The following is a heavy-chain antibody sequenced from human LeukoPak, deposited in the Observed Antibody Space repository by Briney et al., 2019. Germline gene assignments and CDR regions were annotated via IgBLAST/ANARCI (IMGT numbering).Heavy chain of an antibody. CDR1: GFTFTGSA. Sequence: PGRSLRLSCAASGFTFTGSAMHWVRQASGKGLEWVGRIRSKGSNYATTYAASLKGRFTISRDDSKNTAYLQMNSLKTEDTAVYYCSTQGYSYGSKFDYWGQGTLVTVSS. CDR3: STQGYSYGSKFDY. CDR2: IRSKGSNYAT. D-gene: IGHD5-18*01. J-gene: IGHJ4*02. V-gene: IGHV3-73*01.